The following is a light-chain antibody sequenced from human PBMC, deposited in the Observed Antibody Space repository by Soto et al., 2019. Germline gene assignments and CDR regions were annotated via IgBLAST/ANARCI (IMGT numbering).Light chain of an antibody. Sequence: IVLTQSPGTLSLSPGERATLSCRARQCVYSDFLAWYQQKPGQAPRLLIYGASSRATGIPDRFSGSGSGTDFTLNISKLEPEDCAVYYCQQYGSSPLTFGGGTNEEIK. J-gene: IGKJ4*01. CDR3: QQYGSSPLT. V-gene: IGKV3-20*01. CDR1: QCVYSDF. CDR2: GAS.